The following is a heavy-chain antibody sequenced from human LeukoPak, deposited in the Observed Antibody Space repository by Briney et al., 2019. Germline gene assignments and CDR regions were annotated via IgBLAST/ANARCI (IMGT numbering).Heavy chain of an antibody. D-gene: IGHD3-22*01. Sequence: GGSLRLSCAASGFTLSSYAMSWVRQAPGKGLELVSRISVGARGTFSADSVKGRFSISRDNSKNTVYLPMNGLRAEDTAVYYCAKDYYDSSGYYNYAAFDIWGQGTMVTVSS. CDR3: AKDYYDSSGYYNYAAFDI. V-gene: IGHV3-23*01. J-gene: IGHJ3*02. CDR2: ISVGARGT. CDR1: GFTLSSYA.